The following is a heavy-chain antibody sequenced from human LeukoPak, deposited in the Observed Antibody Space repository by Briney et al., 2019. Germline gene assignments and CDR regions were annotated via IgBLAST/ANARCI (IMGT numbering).Heavy chain of an antibody. V-gene: IGHV4-39*01. CDR3: ARKDSVPSGSYFPAPATFDY. J-gene: IGHJ4*02. CDR2: IYYSGST. D-gene: IGHD1-26*01. CDR1: GGFISSSSYY. Sequence: SETLSLTCTVSGGFISSSSYYWGWIRQPPGKGLEWIGSIYYSGSTYYNPSPKSRVTISVDTSKNQFSLKLSSVTAADTAVYYCARKDSVPSGSYFPAPATFDYWGQGTLVTVSS.